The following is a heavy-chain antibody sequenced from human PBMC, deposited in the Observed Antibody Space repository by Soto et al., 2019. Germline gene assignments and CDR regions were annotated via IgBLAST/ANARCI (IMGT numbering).Heavy chain of an antibody. CDR1: GGSISGSSYY. J-gene: IGHJ3*02. CDR2: IYYSGST. D-gene: IGHD3-22*01. Sequence: PSETLSLTCTVSGGSISGSSYYWGWIRQPPGKGLEWIGSIYYSGSTYYNPSLKSRVTISVDTSKNQFSLKLSSVTAADTAVYYCARGEIVVVIHAFDIWGQGTMVTVSS. CDR3: ARGEIVVVIHAFDI. V-gene: IGHV4-39*01.